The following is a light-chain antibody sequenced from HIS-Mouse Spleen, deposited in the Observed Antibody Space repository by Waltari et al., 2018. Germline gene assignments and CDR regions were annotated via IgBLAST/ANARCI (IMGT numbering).Light chain of an antibody. V-gene: IGLV2-11*01. Sequence: QSALTQPRSVSGSPGQSVTISCPGTSSDVGGYNYVSWYQQTPGKAPKLMIYDVSKRPSGVPDRFSGSKSGNTASLTISGLQAEDEADYYCRSYAGSYTWVFGGGTKLTVL. J-gene: IGLJ3*02. CDR1: SSDVGGYNY. CDR2: DVS. CDR3: RSYAGSYTWV.